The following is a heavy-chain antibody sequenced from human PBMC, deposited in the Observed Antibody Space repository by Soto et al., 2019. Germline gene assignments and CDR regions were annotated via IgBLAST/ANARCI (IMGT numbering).Heavy chain of an antibody. CDR1: GFTFSSYS. J-gene: IGHJ4*02. CDR2: ISSSSSTI. Sequence: EVQLVESGGGLVQPGGSLRLSCAASGFTFSSYSMNWVRQAPGKGLEWVSYISSSSSTIYYADSVKGRFTISRDNAKNSLYLQMNSLRDEDTAVYYCARDPSYSSSSVFDYVGQGTLVTVSS. D-gene: IGHD6-6*01. CDR3: ARDPSYSSSSVFDY. V-gene: IGHV3-48*02.